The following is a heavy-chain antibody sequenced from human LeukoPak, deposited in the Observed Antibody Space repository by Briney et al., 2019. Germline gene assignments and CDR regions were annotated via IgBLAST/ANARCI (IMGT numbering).Heavy chain of an antibody. D-gene: IGHD3-10*01. CDR2: IIPIFGTA. Sequence: ASVKVSCKASGGTFSSYAISWVRLAPGQGLEWMGGIIPIFGTANYAQKFQGRVTITADESTSTAYMELSSLRSEDTAVYYCATSYYGSGSYYSHAFDIWGQGTMVTVSS. CDR3: ATSYYGSGSYYSHAFDI. CDR1: GGTFSSYA. J-gene: IGHJ3*02. V-gene: IGHV1-69*13.